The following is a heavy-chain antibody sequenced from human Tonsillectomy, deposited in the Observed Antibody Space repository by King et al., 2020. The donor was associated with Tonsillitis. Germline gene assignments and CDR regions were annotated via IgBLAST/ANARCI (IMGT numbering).Heavy chain of an antibody. D-gene: IGHD1-1*01. V-gene: IGHV3-30*04. CDR2: IASDGNKK. Sequence: VQLVESGGGEVQPGRSLRLSCAASGFSFRNYAMHWVRQAPGQGLEWVAVIASDGNKKYYAGSVKGRFTISRDNSKNTLYLQINSLRTDDTAMYFCATLEAGTPGYFDYWGQGTLVTVSS. CDR1: GFSFRNYA. J-gene: IGHJ4*02. CDR3: ATLEAGTPGYFDY.